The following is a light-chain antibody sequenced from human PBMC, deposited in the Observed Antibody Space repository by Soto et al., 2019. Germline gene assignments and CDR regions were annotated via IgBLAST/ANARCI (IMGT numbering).Light chain of an antibody. Sequence: QPVLTQPPSVSGAPGQRVTISCTGSSSNIGAGYDVHWYQQLPGTAPKLLMYGNNIRPSGVPDRFSDSKSGTSASLAITGLQAEDEAAYFCQSYDSSLRGLVFGGGTKLTVL. CDR1: SSNIGAGYD. CDR3: QSYDSSLRGLV. J-gene: IGLJ2*01. V-gene: IGLV1-40*01. CDR2: GNN.